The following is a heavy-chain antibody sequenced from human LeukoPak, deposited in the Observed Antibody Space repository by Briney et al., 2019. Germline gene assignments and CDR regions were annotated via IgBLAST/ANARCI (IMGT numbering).Heavy chain of an antibody. J-gene: IGHJ5*02. V-gene: IGHV1-18*01. Sequence: ASVKVSCKASAYTFTSRGFSWVRQAPGQGLEWMGWVNAYNGKTHYAQHLHGRVAMTTSTSTSTATMELRRLRSDETAVYYCARDGDSDYGCFDWFDPWGQGTLVTVSS. CDR1: AYTFTSRG. CDR3: ARDGDSDYGCFDWFDP. CDR2: VNAYNGKT. D-gene: IGHD5-12*01.